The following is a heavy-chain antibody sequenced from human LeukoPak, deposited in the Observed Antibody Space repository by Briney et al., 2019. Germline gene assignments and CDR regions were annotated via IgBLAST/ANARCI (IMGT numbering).Heavy chain of an antibody. V-gene: IGHV3-48*02. CDR2: ISSSSSTI. CDR3: ARDSDYYDSSGYSYYYYYGMDV. J-gene: IGHJ6*02. Sequence: GGSLRLSCAASGFTFSNYDMNWVRQAPGKGLEWVSYISSSSSTIYYADSVKGRFTISRDNAKNSLYLQMNSLRDEDTAVYYCARDSDYYDSSGYSYYYYYGMDVWGQGTTVTVSS. D-gene: IGHD3-22*01. CDR1: GFTFSNYD.